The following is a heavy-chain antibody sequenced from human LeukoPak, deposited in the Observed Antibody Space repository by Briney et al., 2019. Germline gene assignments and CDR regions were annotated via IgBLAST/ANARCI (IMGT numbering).Heavy chain of an antibody. V-gene: IGHV3-64*02. CDR2: IGAAGAHT. CDR3: ARELGGTKTGGFDI. D-gene: IGHD1-14*01. Sequence: PGGSLRFSCADSGFRFCCHDMHWVRQAPGKGLEFVSSIGAAGAHTFYADSVKGRFTISRDNFQSTMYLQMDGLRPEDSAVYYCARELGGTKTGGFDIWGQGTVVSVSS. J-gene: IGHJ3*02. CDR1: GFRFCCHD.